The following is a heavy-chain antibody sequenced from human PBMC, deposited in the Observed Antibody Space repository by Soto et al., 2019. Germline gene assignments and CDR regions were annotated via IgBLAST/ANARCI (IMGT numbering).Heavy chain of an antibody. J-gene: IGHJ6*02. V-gene: IGHV3-74*01. Sequence: PGGSLRLSCAASGFTFSSYWMHWVRQAPGKGLVWVSRINSDGSSTSYADSVKGRFTISRDNAKNTLYLQMNSLRAEDTAVYYCARERAFYYYYYYGMDVWGQGTTVTV. CDR2: INSDGSST. CDR1: GFTFSSYW. CDR3: ARERAFYYYYYYGMDV.